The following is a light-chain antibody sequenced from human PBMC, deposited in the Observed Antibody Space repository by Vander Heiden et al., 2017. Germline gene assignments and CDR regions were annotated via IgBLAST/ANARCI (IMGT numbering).Light chain of an antibody. V-gene: IGKV1-39*01. CDR2: AAS. J-gene: IGKJ1*01. CDR3: HQSDSTPPT. CDR1: QSISSY. Sequence: DIQMTQSPSSLSASVGDRVTITCRASQSISSYLNWYQQKPGKAPKLLIYAASSLQSGVPSTFSGSGSGTDFTLTISRLQPEDFATYYCHQSDSTPPTFGQGTRLEIK.